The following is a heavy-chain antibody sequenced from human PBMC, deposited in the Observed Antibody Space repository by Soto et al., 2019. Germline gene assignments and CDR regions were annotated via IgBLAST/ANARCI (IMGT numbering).Heavy chain of an antibody. V-gene: IGHV3-30-3*01. D-gene: IGHD3-22*01. CDR3: ARDLQFNYYDSSGYYYGPYYYGMDV. J-gene: IGHJ6*02. CDR1: GFTFSSYA. CDR2: ISYDGSNK. Sequence: GGSLRLSCAASGFTFSSYAMHWVRQAPGKGLEWVAVISYDGSNKYYADSVKGRFTISRDNSKNTLYLQMNSLRAEDTAVYYCARDLQFNYYDSSGYYYGPYYYGMDVRGQGTTVTVSS.